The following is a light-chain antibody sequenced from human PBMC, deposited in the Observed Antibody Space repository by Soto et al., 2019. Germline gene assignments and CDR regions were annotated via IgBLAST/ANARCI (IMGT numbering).Light chain of an antibody. V-gene: IGKV2-29*03. Sequence: DVVMTQTPLSLSVAPGQPASISCKSSQSLLHITGETFLFWYLQKPGQSPQLLIYEASTLKSGVPSRFSGSGSGTEFTLTISSLQPDDFATYYCQHYNSYSEAFGQGTKVELK. CDR1: QSLLHITGETF. J-gene: IGKJ1*01. CDR2: EAS. CDR3: QHYNSYSEA.